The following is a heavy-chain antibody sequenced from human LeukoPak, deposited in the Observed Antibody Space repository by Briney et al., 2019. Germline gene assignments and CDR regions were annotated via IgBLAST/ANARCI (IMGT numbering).Heavy chain of an antibody. D-gene: IGHD6-19*01. CDR2: ISYDGSNK. CDR1: GFTFSSYG. J-gene: IGHJ3*02. Sequence: GGSLRLSCAASGFTFSSYGMHWVRQAPGKGLEWVAVISYDGSNKYFADSVKGRFTISRDNSKNTLYPQMNSLRAEDTAVYYCAKDSGIAVAGTLRAFDIWGQGTMVTVSS. CDR3: AKDSGIAVAGTLRAFDI. V-gene: IGHV3-30*18.